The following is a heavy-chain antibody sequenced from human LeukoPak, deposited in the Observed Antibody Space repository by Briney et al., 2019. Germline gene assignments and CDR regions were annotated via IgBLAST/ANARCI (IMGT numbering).Heavy chain of an antibody. CDR1: GFTFSSYE. CDR2: ISSSGSTI. V-gene: IGHV3-48*03. Sequence: GGSLRLSCAASGFTFSSYEMNWVRQAPGKGLEWVSYISSSGSTIYYADSVKGRFTISRDNAKNSLYLLMSSLRAEDTAVYYCARVGILSSSWLLYWGQGTLVTVSS. J-gene: IGHJ4*02. D-gene: IGHD6-13*01. CDR3: ARVGILSSSWLLY.